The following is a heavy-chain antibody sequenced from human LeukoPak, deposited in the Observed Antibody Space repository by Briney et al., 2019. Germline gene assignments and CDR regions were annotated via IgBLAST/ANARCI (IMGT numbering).Heavy chain of an antibody. J-gene: IGHJ4*02. V-gene: IGHV3-48*02. Sequence: QPGGSLRLSCAVSGFTFSTKSMNWVRQAPGKGLERVSYITADSGTTYYADSVKGRFTISRDNAKNSLYLQMNSLRDEDTAVYYCASRDYFDYWGQGTLVTVSS. CDR1: GFTFSTKS. CDR2: ITADSGTT. CDR3: ASRDYFDY.